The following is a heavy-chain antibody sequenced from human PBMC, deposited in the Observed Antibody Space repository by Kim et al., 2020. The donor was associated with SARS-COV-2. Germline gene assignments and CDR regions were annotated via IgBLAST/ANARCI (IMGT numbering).Heavy chain of an antibody. CDR2: ICTAGDT. Sequence: GGSLRLSCAASGFTFSSYDMHWVRQATGKGLEWVSAICTAGDTYYPGSVKGRFTISRENAKNSLYLQMNSLRAGDTAVYYCARSVVFESVFPGFDPWGQGTLVTVSS. CDR3: ARSVVFESVFPGFDP. CDR1: GFTFSSYD. J-gene: IGHJ5*02. V-gene: IGHV3-13*01. D-gene: IGHD3-3*01.